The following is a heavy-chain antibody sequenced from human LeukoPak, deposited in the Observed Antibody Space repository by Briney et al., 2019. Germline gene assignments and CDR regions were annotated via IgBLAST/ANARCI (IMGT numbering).Heavy chain of an antibody. J-gene: IGHJ6*03. Sequence: GGSLRLSCAASGFTFNNYNMNWVRQAPGKALEWVSSITSSGTYIFYAGSVKGRFTISRDNAKNSLYLQMNSLGPEDTAVYYCARDPYSGNYGNYYYYYMDVWGKGTTVTISS. CDR1: GFTFNNYN. V-gene: IGHV3-21*01. D-gene: IGHD1-26*01. CDR3: ARDPYSGNYGNYYYYYMDV. CDR2: ITSSGTYI.